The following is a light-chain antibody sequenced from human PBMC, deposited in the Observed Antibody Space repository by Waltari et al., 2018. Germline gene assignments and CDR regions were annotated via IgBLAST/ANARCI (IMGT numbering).Light chain of an antibody. J-gene: IGKJ4*01. CDR3: QQHHSAPLT. CDR1: QSVLSNNQNY. V-gene: IGKV4-1*01. CDR2: WAS. Sequence: DIVMTPSPDSLAVSLGERATINCRSSQSVLSNNQNYLASYQQKPGQPPKLLIYWASTRASGVPDRFGGSGSGTDFTLTISSLQAEDVAVYYCQQHHSAPLTFGGGTKVEI.